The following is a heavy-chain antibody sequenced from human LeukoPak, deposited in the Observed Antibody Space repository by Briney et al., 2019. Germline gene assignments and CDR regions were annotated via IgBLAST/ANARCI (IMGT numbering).Heavy chain of an antibody. CDR2: IYTSGST. D-gene: IGHD6-13*01. V-gene: IGHV4-4*07. J-gene: IGHJ6*02. Sequence: SETLSLTCTVSGGSISSYYWSWIRQPAGKGLEWIGRIYTSGSTNYNPSLKSRVTMSVDTSKNQFSLKLSSVTAADTAVYYCAKGVSSSWYFPHSYGMDVWGQGTTVTVSS. CDR1: GGSISSYY. CDR3: AKGVSSSWYFPHSYGMDV.